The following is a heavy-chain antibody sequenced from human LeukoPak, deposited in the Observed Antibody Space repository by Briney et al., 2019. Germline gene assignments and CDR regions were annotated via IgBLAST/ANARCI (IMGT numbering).Heavy chain of an antibody. CDR3: ARHKRPARYSSGWYMDY. V-gene: IGHV4-39*01. J-gene: IGHJ4*02. D-gene: IGHD6-19*01. CDR2: IYYSGST. Sequence: SETLSLTCTVSGGSISSSSYYWGWIRQPPGKGLERIGSIYYSGSTYYNPSLKSRVTISVDTSKNQFSLKLSSVTAADTAVYYCARHKRPARYSSGWYMDYWGQGTLVTVSS. CDR1: GGSISSSSYY.